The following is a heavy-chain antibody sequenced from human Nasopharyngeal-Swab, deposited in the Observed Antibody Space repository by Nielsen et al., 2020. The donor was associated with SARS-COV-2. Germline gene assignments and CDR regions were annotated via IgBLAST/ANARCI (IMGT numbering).Heavy chain of an antibody. CDR3: ARTIAAPWAPYYYYGMDV. D-gene: IGHD6-13*01. Sequence: ASVKVSCKASGYTFPSYDINWVRQATGQGLEWMGWMNPNSGNTGYAQTFQGRVTMTRNTSISTAYMELSSLRSKDTAVYYCARTIAAPWAPYYYYGMDVWGQGTTVTVSS. J-gene: IGHJ6*02. CDR1: GYTFPSYD. CDR2: MNPNSGNT. V-gene: IGHV1-8*01.